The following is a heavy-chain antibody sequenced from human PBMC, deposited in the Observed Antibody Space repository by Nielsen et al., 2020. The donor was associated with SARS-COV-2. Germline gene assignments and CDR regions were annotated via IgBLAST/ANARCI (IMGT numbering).Heavy chain of an antibody. CDR3: AKDGLAQDGYYFDC. Sequence: GESLKISCAASGFTFNIYAMAWVRRAPGRGLQWVTGVSASGGSTYYTDSVKGRFSISIDNSKNTLYLQMNSLRAEDTAVYYCAKDGLAQDGYYFDCWGQGTLVTVSS. D-gene: IGHD5-12*01. J-gene: IGHJ4*02. V-gene: IGHV3-23*01. CDR1: GFTFNIYA. CDR2: VSASGGST.